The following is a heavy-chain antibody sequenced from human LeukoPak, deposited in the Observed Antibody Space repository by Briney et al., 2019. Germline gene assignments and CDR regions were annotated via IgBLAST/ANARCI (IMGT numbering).Heavy chain of an antibody. Sequence: SETLSLTCSVSGSSVNTYFWSWIRQPAGKGLEWIGRIYPSGSTNYNPSLRSRVTMSVDTSKNQFSLKLSSVTAADTAVYYCVRVGGSPLGALDIWGQGTMVTVSS. CDR1: GSSVNTYF. J-gene: IGHJ3*02. CDR3: VRVGGSPLGALDI. V-gene: IGHV4-4*07. CDR2: IYPSGST.